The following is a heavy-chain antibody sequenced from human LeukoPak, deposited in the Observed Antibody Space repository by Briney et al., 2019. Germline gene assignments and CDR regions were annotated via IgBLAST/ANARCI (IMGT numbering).Heavy chain of an antibody. Sequence: SETLSLTCAVSGDSINSSNWWNWVRQPPGQGLEWIAEIYHSGNTNYNPSLKSRVTISLDKSKNQFSLKLTSVTAADTAVYYCARLSGGGSYGYPDYWGQGTLVTVSS. CDR1: GDSINSSNW. CDR3: ARLSGGGSYGYPDY. V-gene: IGHV4-4*02. CDR2: IYHSGNT. D-gene: IGHD3-16*01. J-gene: IGHJ4*02.